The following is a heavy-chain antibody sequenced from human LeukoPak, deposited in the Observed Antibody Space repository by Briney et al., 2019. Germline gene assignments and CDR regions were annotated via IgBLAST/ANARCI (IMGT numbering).Heavy chain of an antibody. CDR1: GYTFTDYY. V-gene: IGHV1-2*02. Sequence: ASVTVSCKASGYTFTDYYMHWVRQAPGQGLEWMGWINPNSGGTKHAQKFEGRVTMTRDTSISTAYMELSRVTSDDTAVYYCARGGIRTAASKFDYWGQGTLVTVSS. D-gene: IGHD6-13*01. CDR2: INPNSGGT. CDR3: ARGGIRTAASKFDY. J-gene: IGHJ4*02.